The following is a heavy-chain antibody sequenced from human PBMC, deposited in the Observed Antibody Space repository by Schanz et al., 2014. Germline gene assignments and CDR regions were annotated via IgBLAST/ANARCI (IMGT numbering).Heavy chain of an antibody. CDR3: VRDILHRVYDSGSP. J-gene: IGHJ5*02. CDR2: IKQDESEK. CDR1: GFTFSNYW. V-gene: IGHV3-7*04. D-gene: IGHD3-10*01. Sequence: EVQLMESGGGLVKPGGSLRLSCVASGFTFSNYWMTWVRQAPGKGLEWVANIKQDESEKYYVDSVKGRFTISRDNAKNSLFLHMNSLRAEDTAVYYCVRDILHRVYDSGSPWGQGTLXTVSS.